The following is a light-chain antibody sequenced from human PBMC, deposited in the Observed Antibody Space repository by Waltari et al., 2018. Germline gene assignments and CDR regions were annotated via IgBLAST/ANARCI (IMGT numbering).Light chain of an antibody. J-gene: IGLJ2*01. Sequence: QSALTQPRSVSGSPGQSVTISCTGTSSDVGGFNYVSWYQQHPGKAPKIMIYDVIKRPSGVPDRFSGSKSDNTASLTISGLQAEDEADYYCCSYAGSYTVLFGGETKLTVL. CDR3: CSYAGSYTVL. V-gene: IGLV2-11*01. CDR1: SSDVGGFNY. CDR2: DVI.